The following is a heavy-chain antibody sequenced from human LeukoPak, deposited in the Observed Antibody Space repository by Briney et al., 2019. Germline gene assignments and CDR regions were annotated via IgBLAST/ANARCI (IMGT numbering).Heavy chain of an antibody. J-gene: IGHJ6*02. CDR3: ARALPFGVVIPRYYGMDV. Sequence: SVKVSCKASGYTFTGYYMHWVRQAPGQGLEWMGGIIPIFGTANYAQKFQGRVTITADESTSTAYMELSSLRSEDTAVYYCARALPFGVVIPRYYGMDVWGQGTTVTVSS. CDR1: GYTFTGYY. CDR2: IIPIFGTA. V-gene: IGHV1-69*13. D-gene: IGHD3-3*01.